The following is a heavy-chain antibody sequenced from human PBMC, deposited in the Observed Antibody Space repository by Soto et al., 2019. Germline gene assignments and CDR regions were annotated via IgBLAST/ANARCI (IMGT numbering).Heavy chain of an antibody. CDR3: ARELAWAVDS. J-gene: IGHJ4*02. Sequence: GGSLRLSCAASGFTFSTFSMNWVRQAPGKGLEWLSYIGGSGGSISYADSVKGRFTISRDNGKNTLYLQMSSLRDEDTAVYYFARELAWAVDSWGQGALVTVPQ. D-gene: IGHD1-26*01. V-gene: IGHV3-48*02. CDR1: GFTFSTFS. CDR2: IGGSGGSI.